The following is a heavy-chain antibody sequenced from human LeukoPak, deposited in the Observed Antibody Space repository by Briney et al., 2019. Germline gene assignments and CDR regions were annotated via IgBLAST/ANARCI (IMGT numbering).Heavy chain of an antibody. J-gene: IGHJ3*02. D-gene: IGHD3-22*01. CDR2: ISSTSSTI. CDR3: ARSSGYDSSGYYYNVFDI. Sequence: PGGSLRLSCAASGFTFSSFGMNWVRQAPGKGLEWISYISSTSSTIYYADSVKGRFTISRDNAKNSLYLQMNSLRAEDTAVYYCARSSGYDSSGYYYNVFDIWGQGTMVTVSS. CDR1: GFTFSSFG. V-gene: IGHV3-48*04.